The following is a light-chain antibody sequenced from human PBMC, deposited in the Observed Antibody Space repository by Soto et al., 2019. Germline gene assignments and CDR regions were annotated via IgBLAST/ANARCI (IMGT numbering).Light chain of an antibody. CDR1: QSTSSY. V-gene: IGKV1-39*01. J-gene: IGKJ1*01. CDR2: AAS. Sequence: DIQMTQSPSSLSASVADRVTITCRASQSTSSYLNWYQQKPGKAPKLLIYAASSLQSGVPSRFSGSGSGTDFTLTISSLQHEDFATYYCQQSYSSSWTFGQGTTVEIK. CDR3: QQSYSSSWT.